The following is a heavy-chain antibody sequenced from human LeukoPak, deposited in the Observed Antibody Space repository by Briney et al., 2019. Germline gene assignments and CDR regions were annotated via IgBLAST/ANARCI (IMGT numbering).Heavy chain of an antibody. J-gene: IGHJ3*02. Sequence: SVKVSCKASGDTFDTYTISWVRQVPGQGLEWMGGFIPAFNTAHYARKFQGRVTITMDASTTTDLMEMSSLRFEDTDVYYCVRDKGLTGDTCAFDIWGQGTMVTVSS. CDR3: VRDKGLTGDTCAFDI. D-gene: IGHD7-27*01. V-gene: IGHV1-69*05. CDR2: FIPAFNTA. CDR1: GDTFDTYT.